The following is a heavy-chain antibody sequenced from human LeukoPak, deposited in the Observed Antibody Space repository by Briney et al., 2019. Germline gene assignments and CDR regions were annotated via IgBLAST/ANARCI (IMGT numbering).Heavy chain of an antibody. CDR2: IFSTGST. V-gene: IGHV4-30-4*08. J-gene: IGHJ4*02. Sequence: SQTLSLTCTVSGGSINSAAHYWSWLRQPPGKGLEGVGYIFSTGSTYYNPSLQSRLTISRDKSTNQFFLKMTSVTAADTAVYYCARDRGGWLQPYFDSWGQGTLVTVSS. CDR3: ARDRGGWLQPYFDS. CDR1: GGSINSAAHY. D-gene: IGHD5-24*01.